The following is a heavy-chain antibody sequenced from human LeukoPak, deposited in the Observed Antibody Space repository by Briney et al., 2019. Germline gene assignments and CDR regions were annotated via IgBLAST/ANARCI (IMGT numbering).Heavy chain of an antibody. V-gene: IGHV4-34*01. CDR3: NGYRSSTSCYGGGY. CDR2: INHSGST. Sequence: ASETLSLTCAIYGGSFSGYYWSWIRQPPGKGLEWIGEINHSGSTNYNPSLKSRVTISVDTSKNQFSLKLSSVTAADTAVYYCNGYRSSTSCYGGGYWGQGTLVTVSS. D-gene: IGHD2-2*03. CDR1: GGSFSGYY. J-gene: IGHJ4*02.